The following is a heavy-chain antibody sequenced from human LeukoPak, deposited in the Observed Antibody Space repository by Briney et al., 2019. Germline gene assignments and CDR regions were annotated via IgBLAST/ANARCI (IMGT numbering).Heavy chain of an antibody. CDR2: ISSSSSHI. CDR1: GFTFSSYS. CDR3: ARDHSSWYHHNWFDP. D-gene: IGHD6-13*01. V-gene: IGHV3-21*01. J-gene: IGHJ5*02. Sequence: GGSLRLSCAASGFTFSSYSMNWVRQAPGKGLEWVSSISSSSSHIYYTHSVKGRFTISRDNTKNSLYLQTNSLRTKHTAVYYCARDHSSWYHHNWFDPWGQGTLVTVSS.